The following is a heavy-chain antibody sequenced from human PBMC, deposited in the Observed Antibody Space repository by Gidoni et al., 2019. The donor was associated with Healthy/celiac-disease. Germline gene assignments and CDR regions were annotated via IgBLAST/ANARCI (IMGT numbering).Heavy chain of an antibody. Sequence: QVHLVESGGGVVQPGRSLRLSCAASGFTFSSYGMHWVRQAPGKGLEWVEVIWYDGSNKYYADSVKGRFTISRDNSKNTLYLQMNSLRAEDTAVYYCARDQSSGWYLTAGGEVDAFDIWGQGTMVTVSS. V-gene: IGHV3-33*01. CDR2: IWYDGSNK. J-gene: IGHJ3*02. D-gene: IGHD6-19*01. CDR3: ARDQSSGWYLTAGGEVDAFDI. CDR1: GFTFSSYG.